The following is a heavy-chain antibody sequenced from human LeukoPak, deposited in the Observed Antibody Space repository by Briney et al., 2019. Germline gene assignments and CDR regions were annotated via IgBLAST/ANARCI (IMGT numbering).Heavy chain of an antibody. J-gene: IGHJ6*03. CDR2: IYYSGSS. Sequence: SETLSLTCNVSGGSISGYHWSWIRQPPGKGLEWLGYIYYSGSSNYNPSLKSRVTMSADTSKNQFSLKLSSVTAADTAVYYCARVPRSYYYYYYMDVWGKGTTVTVSS. CDR1: GGSISGYH. CDR3: ARVPRSYYYYYYMDV. V-gene: IGHV4-59*01.